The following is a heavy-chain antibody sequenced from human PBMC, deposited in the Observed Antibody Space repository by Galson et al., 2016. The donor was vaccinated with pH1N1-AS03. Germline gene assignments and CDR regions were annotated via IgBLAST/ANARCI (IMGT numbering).Heavy chain of an antibody. CDR2: IYPGDSDT. CDR1: GYIFTSYW. Sequence: QSGAEVKKPGESLKISCKTSGYIFTSYWVAWVRHMPGKGLEWMGIIYPGDSDTRYSPSFQGQVTISADRSINTAYLQWSSLMASDTAIYFCGRQVRDGYNDYFDYWGQGILGTVSS. CDR3: GRQVRDGYNDYFDY. D-gene: IGHD5-24*01. J-gene: IGHJ4*02. V-gene: IGHV5-51*01.